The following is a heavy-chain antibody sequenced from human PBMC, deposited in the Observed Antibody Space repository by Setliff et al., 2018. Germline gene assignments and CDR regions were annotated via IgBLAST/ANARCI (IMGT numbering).Heavy chain of an antibody. CDR2: IWYDGTNK. CDR1: GFTFSSYG. D-gene: IGHD2-2*01. CDR3: ASYCSSTSCPFDY. J-gene: IGHJ4*02. V-gene: IGHV3-33*01. Sequence: GESLRLSCAASGFTFSSYGMHWVRQAPGKGLEWVGVIWYDGTNKYYADSVKGRFTISRDNSKNTLYLQMNSLRAEDTAVYYCASYCSSTSCPFDYWGQGTLVPVSS.